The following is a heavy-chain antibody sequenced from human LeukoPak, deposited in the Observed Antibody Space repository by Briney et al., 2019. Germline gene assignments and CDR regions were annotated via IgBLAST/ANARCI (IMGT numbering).Heavy chain of an antibody. D-gene: IGHD4-23*01. V-gene: IGHV4-59*12. CDR3: ARGSITVVPAFDI. CDR1: GGSLSTYY. Sequence: SETLSLTCTVSGGSLSTYYWSWIRQPPGRELEWIACIYYTGSTNYNPSLKSRGTMSVDTSKNQFSLRLTSVTAADTAVYYCARGSITVVPAFDIWGQGTVVTVSS. J-gene: IGHJ3*02. CDR2: IYYTGST.